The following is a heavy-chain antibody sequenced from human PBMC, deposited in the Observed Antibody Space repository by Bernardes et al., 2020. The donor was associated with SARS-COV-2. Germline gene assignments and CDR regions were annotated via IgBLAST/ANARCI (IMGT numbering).Heavy chain of an antibody. J-gene: IGHJ5*02. CDR2: IYYSGST. D-gene: IGHD2-15*01. CDR3: ARHSNIVVEVAARGFDP. CDR1: GGSISSYY. V-gene: IGHV4-59*08. Sequence: SETLSLTCTVSGGSISSYYWSWIRQPPGKGLEWIGYIYYSGSTNYNPSLKSRVTISVDTSKNQFSLKLTSVTAADTAVYYCARHSNIVVEVAARGFDPWGQGTLVTVSS.